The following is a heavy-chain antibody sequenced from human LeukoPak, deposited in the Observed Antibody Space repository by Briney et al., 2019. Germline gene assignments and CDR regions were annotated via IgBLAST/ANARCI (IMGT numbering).Heavy chain of an antibody. CDR3: ARRPNFDY. CDR2: IYSGGST. V-gene: IGHV3-66*04. J-gene: IGHJ4*02. CDR1: GFTVSSNY. Sequence: GGSLRLSCAVSGFTVSSNYMSWVRQAPGKGLEWVSVIYSGGSTYYADSVKGRFTISRDNSKNTLYLQMNSLRAEDTAVYYCARRPNFDYWGQGTLVTVSS.